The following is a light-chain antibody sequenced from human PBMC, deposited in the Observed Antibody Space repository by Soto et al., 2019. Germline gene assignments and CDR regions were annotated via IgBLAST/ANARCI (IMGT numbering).Light chain of an antibody. Sequence: EIVMTQSPATLSVSPGERATLSCRASQSVSSNLAWYQQKPGQAPRLLIYGASTRATGIPARFSGSGSGTEFTLTISSLPSEDFAFYYCQHYNNWPGTFGHGTKVEIK. CDR2: GAS. J-gene: IGKJ1*01. V-gene: IGKV3-15*01. CDR1: QSVSSN. CDR3: QHYNNWPGT.